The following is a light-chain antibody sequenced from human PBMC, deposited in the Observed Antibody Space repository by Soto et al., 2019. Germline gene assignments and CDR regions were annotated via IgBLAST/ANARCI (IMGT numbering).Light chain of an antibody. Sequence: QSVLTQPPSVSGAPGQRVTIPCTGNSSNLGTGYDVNWYQQLPQTAPKLLIYGNINRPSGVPDRFSGSKSGTSASLAITGIQAEDEADYFCQSYDSSRVAGVFGGGTKVTVL. V-gene: IGLV1-40*01. CDR1: SSNLGTGYD. CDR2: GNI. J-gene: IGLJ3*02. CDR3: QSYDSSRVAGV.